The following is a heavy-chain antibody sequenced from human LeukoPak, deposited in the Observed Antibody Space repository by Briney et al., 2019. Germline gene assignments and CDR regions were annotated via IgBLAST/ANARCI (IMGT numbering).Heavy chain of an antibody. CDR3: ARGRGALGYMDV. CDR1: GFPFSSYS. J-gene: IGHJ6*03. CDR2: IRSTGTTT. Sequence: GGSLRLSCAASGFPFSSYSMNWVRQAPGKGLEWVSYIRSTGTTTYHADSVKGRFAISRGNGKNSLYLQMNSLGVDDTAVYYCARGRGALGYMDVWGKGTTVTVSS. D-gene: IGHD3-10*01. V-gene: IGHV3-48*01.